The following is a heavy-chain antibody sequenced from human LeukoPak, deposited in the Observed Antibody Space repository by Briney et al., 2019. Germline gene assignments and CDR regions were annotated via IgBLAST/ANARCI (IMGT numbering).Heavy chain of an antibody. Sequence: GASVKVSCKASGYTFTSYGISWVRQAPGQGLEWMGWISAYNGNTNYAQELQGRVTMTTDTSTSTAYMELRSLRSDDTAVYYCARDYYGSGRPSYFQHWGQGTLVTVSS. V-gene: IGHV1-18*01. CDR1: GYTFTSYG. CDR3: ARDYYGSGRPSYFQH. CDR2: ISAYNGNT. J-gene: IGHJ1*01. D-gene: IGHD3-10*01.